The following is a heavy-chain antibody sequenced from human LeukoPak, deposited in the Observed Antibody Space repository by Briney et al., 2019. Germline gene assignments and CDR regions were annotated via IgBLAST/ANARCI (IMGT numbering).Heavy chain of an antibody. V-gene: IGHV3-23*01. CDR1: GFTFSTYN. D-gene: IGHD4-17*01. J-gene: IGHJ4*02. CDR3: AKEPLAYGDYVIVDY. CDR2: IGGNGGST. Sequence: PGGSLRLSCAASGFTFSTYNMNWVRQAPGKGLEWVSTIGGNGGSTYYADSVKGRFTISRDNSKNTLYLQMNSLRAEDTAVYYCAKEPLAYGDYVIVDYWGQGTLVTVSS.